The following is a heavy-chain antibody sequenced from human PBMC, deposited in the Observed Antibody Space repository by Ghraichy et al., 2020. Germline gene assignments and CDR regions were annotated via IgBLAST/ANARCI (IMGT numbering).Heavy chain of an antibody. Sequence: GGSLRLSCAASGITFGTYAMHWVRQAPGKGLEWVAVISYDGRDKYYIDSVKGRFTISRDNSRNTLYLQMNSLRTEDTAVYHCAKDPRKYSTGWSAYFENWGQGTLVTVSS. CDR2: ISYDGRDK. V-gene: IGHV3-30*04. CDR1: GITFGTYA. CDR3: AKDPRKYSTGWSAYFEN. J-gene: IGHJ4*02. D-gene: IGHD6-19*01.